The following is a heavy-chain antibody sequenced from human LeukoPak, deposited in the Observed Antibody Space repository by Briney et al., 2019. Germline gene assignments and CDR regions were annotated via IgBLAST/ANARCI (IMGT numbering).Heavy chain of an antibody. J-gene: IGHJ4*02. D-gene: IGHD1-14*01. Sequence: ASVKVSCKASGYTFTNYGITWVRQAPGQGLEWMGWISASNGDTHYSEKFQDRITVTTDTSTSTAYMELRSLRSDDTAVYYCARDLPRVSTTADYWGQGTLVTVSS. V-gene: IGHV1-18*01. CDR1: GYTFTNYG. CDR3: ARDLPRVSTTADY. CDR2: ISASNGDT.